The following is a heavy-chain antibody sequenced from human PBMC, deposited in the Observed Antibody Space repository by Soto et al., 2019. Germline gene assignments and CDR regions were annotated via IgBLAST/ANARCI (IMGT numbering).Heavy chain of an antibody. CDR1: EFTFSNYW. V-gene: IGHV3-74*01. D-gene: IGHD6-19*01. CDR3: ARFPSSGWYYFDY. J-gene: IGHJ4*02. Sequence: GGSLRLSCAASEFTFSNYWMYWVRQAPGKGLVWVSRIKSDGSSTSYADSVEGRFTISRDNAKNTLYLQMSSLRGEDTAVYYCARFPSSGWYYFDYWGQGALVPVS. CDR2: IKSDGSST.